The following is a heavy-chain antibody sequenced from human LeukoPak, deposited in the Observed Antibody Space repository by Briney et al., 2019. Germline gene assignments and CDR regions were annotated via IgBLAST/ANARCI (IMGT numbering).Heavy chain of an antibody. CDR1: GRSISSDHYY. CDR2: SYYSGST. J-gene: IGHJ3*02. CDR3: ARRRVDSSGYDAFDI. V-gene: IGHV4-61*10. Sequence: SETLSLTCTVSGRSISSDHYYWRWIRQPAEKGLEWIGYSYYSGSTNYIPSLNSRVNIFIDTSKNQSSLKLGSVTAADTAVYYCARRRVDSSGYDAFDIWGQGTMVTVSS. D-gene: IGHD3-22*01.